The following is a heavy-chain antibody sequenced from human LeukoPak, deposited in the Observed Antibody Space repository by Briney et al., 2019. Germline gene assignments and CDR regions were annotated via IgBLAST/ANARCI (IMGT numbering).Heavy chain of an antibody. CDR3: AKDLVEWDDFWSGSTSPFDY. Sequence: PGGSLRLSCAASGFTFSSYAMSWVRQGPGKGLEWVSAITGSGGISYYADSVKGRFTISRDNSKNSLYLQMNSLRAEDTAVYYCAKDLVEWDDFWSGSTSPFDYWGQGTLVTVSS. J-gene: IGHJ4*02. V-gene: IGHV3-23*01. CDR2: ITGSGGIS. D-gene: IGHD3-3*01. CDR1: GFTFSSYA.